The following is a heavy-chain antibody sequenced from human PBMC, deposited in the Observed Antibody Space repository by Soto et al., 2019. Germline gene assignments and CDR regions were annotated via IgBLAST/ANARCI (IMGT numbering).Heavy chain of an antibody. CDR2: INHSGST. J-gene: IGHJ3*02. Sequence: SDTLSLTYIGYGGSFRGYYWSWIRHPPGKGQEWIGEINHSGSTNYNPSLKSRVTISVDTSKNQFSLKLSSVTAADTAVYYCASPAVGQQPLLYRAFDTWGQGTMVTVSS. CDR3: ASPAVGQQPLLYRAFDT. CDR1: GGSFRGYY. V-gene: IGHV4-34*01. D-gene: IGHD2-2*02.